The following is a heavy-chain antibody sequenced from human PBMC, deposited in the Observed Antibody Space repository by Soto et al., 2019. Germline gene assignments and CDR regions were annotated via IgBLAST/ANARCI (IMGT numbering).Heavy chain of an antibody. CDR2: IYSGGST. V-gene: IGHV3-66*01. CDR1: GFTVSSNY. CDR3: ASLGRRSSLRVRYYFDY. D-gene: IGHD2-21*01. J-gene: IGHJ4*02. Sequence: SGGSLRLSCAASGFTVSSNYMSWVRQAPGKGLEWVSVIYSGGSTYYADSVKGRFTISRDNSKNTLYLQMNSLRAEDTAVYYCASLGRRSSLRVRYYFDYWGQGTLVTVSS.